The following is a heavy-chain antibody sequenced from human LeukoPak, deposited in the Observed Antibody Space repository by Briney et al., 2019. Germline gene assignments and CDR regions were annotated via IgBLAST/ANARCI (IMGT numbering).Heavy chain of an antibody. CDR1: GGSISSGDYY. CDR2: IYYSGST. D-gene: IGHD4-11*01. V-gene: IGHV4-30-4*01. Sequence: SETLSLTCTVSGGSISSGDYYWSWIRQPPGKGLEWIGYIYYSGSTYYNPSLKSRVTVSVDTSKNQFSLKLSSVTAADTAVYYCARPATVTTNYFDYWGQGTLVTVSS. CDR3: ARPATVTTNYFDY. J-gene: IGHJ4*02.